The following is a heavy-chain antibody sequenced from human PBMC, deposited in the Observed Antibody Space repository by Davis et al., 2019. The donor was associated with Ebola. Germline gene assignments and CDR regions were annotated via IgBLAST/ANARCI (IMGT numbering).Heavy chain of an antibody. CDR2: IYYSGST. J-gene: IGHJ6*02. CDR3: ARHQGRVRYYGMDV. CDR1: GGSISSYY. V-gene: IGHV4-59*08. Sequence: SETLSLTCTVSGGSISSYYWSWIRQPPGKGLEWIGYIYYSGSTNYNPSLKSRVTISVDTSKNQFSLKLSSVTAADTAVYYCARHQGRVRYYGMDVWGQGTTVTVSS.